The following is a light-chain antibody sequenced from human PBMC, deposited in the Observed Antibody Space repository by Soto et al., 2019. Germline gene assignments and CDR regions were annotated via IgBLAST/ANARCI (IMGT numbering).Light chain of an antibody. CDR2: GAS. CDR3: QQYGSSPLT. CDR1: QSVSSSY. V-gene: IGKV3-20*01. Sequence: EIVLTQSPGTLSLSPGERATLSCRASQSVSSSYLAWYQQKPGQAPRLLIYGASRRATGFPDRFSGSGSGTDFTLTISRLEPEDFVVYYCQQYGSSPLTFGGGTKVEIK. J-gene: IGKJ4*01.